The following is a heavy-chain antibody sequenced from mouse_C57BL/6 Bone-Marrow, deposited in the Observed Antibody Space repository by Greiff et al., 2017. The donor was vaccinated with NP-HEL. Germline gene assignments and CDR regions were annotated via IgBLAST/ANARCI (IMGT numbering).Heavy chain of an antibody. J-gene: IGHJ4*01. Sequence: VQLQQSGAELVRLGASVKLSCTASGFNIKDDYMHWVKQRPEQGLEWIGWIDPENGDTEYASKFQGKATITADTSSNTAYLQRSSLTSEDTAVYYCTTFHNYAMDYWGQGTAVTVSS. CDR2: IDPENGDT. CDR3: TTFHNYAMDY. CDR1: GFNIKDDY. V-gene: IGHV14-4*01.